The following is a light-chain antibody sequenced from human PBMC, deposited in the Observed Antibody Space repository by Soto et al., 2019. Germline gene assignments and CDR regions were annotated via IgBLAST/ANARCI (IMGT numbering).Light chain of an antibody. J-gene: IGLJ2*01. V-gene: IGLV3-9*01. CDR1: NIGSKN. Sequence: SYELTQPLSVSVALGQTARITCGGNNIGSKNVHWYQQKPGQAPVLVIYRDNNRPPGIPERFSGSNSGNTATLAISRAQAGDEADYYCQVWDSSTVVFGGGTKLTVL. CDR3: QVWDSSTVV. CDR2: RDN.